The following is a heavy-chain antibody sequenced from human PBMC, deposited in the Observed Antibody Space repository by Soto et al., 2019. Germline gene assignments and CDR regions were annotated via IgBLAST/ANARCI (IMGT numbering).Heavy chain of an antibody. CDR1: GFTFSSYA. CDR2: ISGSGGST. J-gene: IGHJ2*01. D-gene: IGHD3-9*01. CDR3: AKTRGSYDILTGYYKDYWYFDL. Sequence: PVGSLRLSCAASGFTFSSYAMSWVRQAPGKGLEWVSAISGSGGSTYYADSVKGRFTISRDNSKNTLYLQMNSLRAEDTAVYYCAKTRGSYDILTGYYKDYWYFDLWGRGTLVTVSS. V-gene: IGHV3-23*01.